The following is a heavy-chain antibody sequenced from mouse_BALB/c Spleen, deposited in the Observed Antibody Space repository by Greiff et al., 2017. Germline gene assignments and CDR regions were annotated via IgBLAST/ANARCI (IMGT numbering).Heavy chain of an antibody. V-gene: IGHV1-5*01. CDR2: IYPGNSDT. D-gene: IGHD1-1*01. J-gene: IGHJ2*01. CDR3: TRSRYYGSSEWYFDY. Sequence: VQLKESGTVLARPGASVKMSCKASGYSFTSYWMHWVKQRPGQGLEWIGAIYPGNSDTSYNQKFKGKAKLTAVTSASTAYMELSSLTNEDSAVYYCTRSRYYGSSEWYFDYWGQGTTLTVSS. CDR1: GYSFTSYW.